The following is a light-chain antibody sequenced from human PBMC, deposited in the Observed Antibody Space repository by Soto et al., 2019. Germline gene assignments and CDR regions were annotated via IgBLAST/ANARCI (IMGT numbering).Light chain of an antibody. V-gene: IGKV3-20*01. J-gene: IGKJ5*01. CDR2: GAS. CDR1: QSVSSSY. Sequence: EIVLTQSPGTLSLSPGERATLSCRASQSVSSSYLAWYQQKPGQAPRLLIYGASSRATGIPDRFSGSGSGTDFTLIISRLEPEDFAVYYCQQYGTSSNTFGQGTRVEIK. CDR3: QQYGTSSNT.